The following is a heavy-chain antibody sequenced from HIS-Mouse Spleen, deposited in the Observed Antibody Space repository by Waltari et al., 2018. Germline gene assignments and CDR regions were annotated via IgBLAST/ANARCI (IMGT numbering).Heavy chain of an antibody. V-gene: IGHV4-39*07. CDR1: GGSISRSRYH. CDR2: IYYSGST. Sequence: QLQLQESGPGLVKPSETLSVTCTASGGSISRSRYHWGWIRQPPGKGLEWIGSIYYSGSTYYNPSLKSRVTISVDTSKNQFSLKLSSVTAADTAVYYCAREIPYSSSWYDWYFDLWGRGTLVTVSS. D-gene: IGHD6-13*01. J-gene: IGHJ2*01. CDR3: AREIPYSSSWYDWYFDL.